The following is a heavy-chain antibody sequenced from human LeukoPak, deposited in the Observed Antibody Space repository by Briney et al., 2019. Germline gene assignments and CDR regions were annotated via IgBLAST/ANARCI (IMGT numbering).Heavy chain of an antibody. CDR3: AKRIQSAMATGY. D-gene: IGHD5-18*01. CDR1: GFTFSNSA. CDR2: ISGSGGST. Sequence: GGSLRLSCAASGFTFSNSALSWVRQAPGKGLEWVSGISGSGGSTYYADSVKGRFTISRDNSKNTLYLQMNSLRAEDTAVYYCAKRIQSAMATGYWGQGTLVTVSS. J-gene: IGHJ4*02. V-gene: IGHV3-23*01.